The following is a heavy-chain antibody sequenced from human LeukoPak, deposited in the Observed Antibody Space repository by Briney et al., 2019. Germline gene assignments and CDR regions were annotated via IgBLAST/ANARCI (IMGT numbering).Heavy chain of an antibody. Sequence: HGESLKISCKGSGYSFTSYWIGWVRQMPGKGLELLGIIYPGDSDTRYSPSFQGQVTISADKSISTAYLQWSSLKASDTTMYYCARVAFGGVIEPNWFDPWGQGTLVTVSS. CDR3: ARVAFGGVIEPNWFDP. CDR1: GYSFTSYW. D-gene: IGHD3-16*02. CDR2: IYPGDSDT. V-gene: IGHV5-51*01. J-gene: IGHJ5*02.